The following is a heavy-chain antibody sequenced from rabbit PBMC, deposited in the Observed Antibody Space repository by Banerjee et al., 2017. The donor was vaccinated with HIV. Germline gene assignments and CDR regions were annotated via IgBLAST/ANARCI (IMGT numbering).Heavy chain of an antibody. Sequence: QEQLVESGGGLVQPGGSLKLSCKASGLDFSSGYVMCWVRQAPGKGLELIACIYSSNGDKWYASWVNGRFTISRSTSLNTVDLKMTSLTVADTATYFCGRDRDGDAGYGSLALWGPGTLVTVS. V-gene: IGHV1S43*01. D-gene: IGHD6-1*01. CDR2: IYSSNGDK. CDR1: GLDFSSGYV. CDR3: GRDRDGDAGYGSLAL. J-gene: IGHJ4*01.